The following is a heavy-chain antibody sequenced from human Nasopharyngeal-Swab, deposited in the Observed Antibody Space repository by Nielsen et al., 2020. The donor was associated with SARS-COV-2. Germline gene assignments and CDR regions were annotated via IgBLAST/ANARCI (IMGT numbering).Heavy chain of an antibody. Sequence: WIRQPPGKGLVWVSRINGDGSSTSYADPLKGRFTVSRDNAKNTLYLQMNSLRDEDTGVYYCTRAGNYRHDYWGQGTLVPSPQ. CDR2: INGDGSST. CDR3: TRAGNYRHDY. D-gene: IGHD1-7*01. V-gene: IGHV3-74*01. J-gene: IGHJ4*02.